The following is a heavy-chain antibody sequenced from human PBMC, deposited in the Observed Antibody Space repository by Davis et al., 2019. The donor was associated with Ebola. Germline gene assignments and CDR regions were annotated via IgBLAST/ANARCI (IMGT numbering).Heavy chain of an antibody. Sequence: PGGSLRLSCAASGFTFSSYWMHWVRQAPGKGLVWVSRINSDGSSTSYADSVKGRFTISRDNAKNTLYLQMNSLRAEDTAVYYCALPNAWDYYYYGMDVWGQGTTVTVSS. J-gene: IGHJ6*02. V-gene: IGHV3-74*01. CDR3: ALPNAWDYYYYGMDV. CDR2: INSDGSST. D-gene: IGHD1-26*01. CDR1: GFTFSSYW.